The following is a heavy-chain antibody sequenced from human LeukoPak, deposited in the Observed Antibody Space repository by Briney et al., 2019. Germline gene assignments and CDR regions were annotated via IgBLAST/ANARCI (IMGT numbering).Heavy chain of an antibody. CDR1: GFTFSSYS. Sequence: GGSLRLSCAASGFTFSSYSMNWVRQAPGKGLEWVSSISSSSSYIYYADSVKGRFTISRGNAKNSLYLQMNSLRAEDTAVYYCARDEQQLVPFDYWGQGTLVTVSS. V-gene: IGHV3-21*01. D-gene: IGHD6-13*01. CDR2: ISSSSSYI. CDR3: ARDEQQLVPFDY. J-gene: IGHJ4*02.